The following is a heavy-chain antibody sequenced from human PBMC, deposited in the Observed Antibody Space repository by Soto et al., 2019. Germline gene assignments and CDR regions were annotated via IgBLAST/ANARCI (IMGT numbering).Heavy chain of an antibody. CDR1: GFTFSDHY. CDR3: ARLRLTGYFDY. V-gene: IGHV3-11*05. J-gene: IGHJ4*02. Sequence: QVQLVESGGGLVKPGGSLRLSCVASGFTFSDHYMTWIRQAPGKGLEWLSYISTNSSYTNYADSVKGRFTISRDNAINSLYLQMNSLRAEDTAVYYCARLRLTGYFDYWGQGTLVTVSS. CDR2: ISTNSSYT.